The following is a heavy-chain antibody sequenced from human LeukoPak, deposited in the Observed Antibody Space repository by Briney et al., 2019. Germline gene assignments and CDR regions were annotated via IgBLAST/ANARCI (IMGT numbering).Heavy chain of an antibody. CDR2: IYYSGSI. V-gene: IGHV4-28*05. Sequence: SDTLSLTCGVSGYSFSSCNGLGWTRQPPGTGLEWIGYIYYSGSIYYNPSLKSRVTISVDTSKNQFSLKLSSVTAADTAVYYCARTYSSGEIDYWGQGTLVTVSS. D-gene: IGHD6-19*01. J-gene: IGHJ4*02. CDR3: ARTYSSGEIDY. CDR1: GYSFSSCNG.